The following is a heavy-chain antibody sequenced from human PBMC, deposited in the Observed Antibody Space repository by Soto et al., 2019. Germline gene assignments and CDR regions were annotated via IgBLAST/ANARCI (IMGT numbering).Heavy chain of an antibody. V-gene: IGHV1-18*01. CDR2: ISAYNGNT. Sequence: ASVKVSCKASGYTFTSYGISWVRQAPGQGLEWMGWISAYNGNTNYAQKLQGRVTMTTDTSTSTAYMELRSLRSDDTAVYYCARETSLAPNNWFDPWGQGTLVTVSS. CDR3: ARETSLAPNNWFDP. J-gene: IGHJ5*02. CDR1: GYTFTSYG.